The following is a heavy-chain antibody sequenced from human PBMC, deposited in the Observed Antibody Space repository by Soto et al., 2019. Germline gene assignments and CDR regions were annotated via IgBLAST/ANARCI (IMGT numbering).Heavy chain of an antibody. CDR1: GGTFSSYI. V-gene: IGHV1-69*02. CDR2: IIPVLSVT. J-gene: IGHJ6*02. Sequence: QVQLVQSGAEVKKPGSSVRVSCKASGGTFSSYIITWVRQAPGQGLEWMGRIIPVLSVTYYAQKFQGRVTITADKSTTTAYMDLSSLRSDATAVYYCAKAPSPGSASSSYYGMDVWGQGTTVTVSS. CDR3: AKAPSPGSASSSYYGMDV. D-gene: IGHD2-2*01.